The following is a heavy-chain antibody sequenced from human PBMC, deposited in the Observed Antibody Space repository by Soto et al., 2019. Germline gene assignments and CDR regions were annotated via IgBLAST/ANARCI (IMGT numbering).Heavy chain of an antibody. CDR2: IYYSRST. J-gene: IGHJ4*02. CDR3: ARYGDYAGGY. Sequence: QVQLQESGPGLVKPSQTLSLICTVSGGSINSGRYYWSWIRQHPGKGLEWIGYIYYSRSTYYNPSLKSRVSISIDTSKNQFSLELSSVTAADTAVYYCARYGDYAGGYWGQGTLVTVSS. V-gene: IGHV4-31*03. CDR1: GGSINSGRYY. D-gene: IGHD4-17*01.